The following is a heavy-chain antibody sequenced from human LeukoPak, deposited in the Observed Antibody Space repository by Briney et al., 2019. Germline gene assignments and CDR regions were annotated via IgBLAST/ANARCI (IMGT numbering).Heavy chain of an antibody. D-gene: IGHD6-19*01. CDR3: ARQNSSGCYFDY. CDR1: GGSFSGYY. Sequence: SETLSLTCAVYGGSFSGYYWSWIRQPPGKGLEWIGEINHSGSTNYNPSLTSRVTISVDTSKNQSSLKLSSVTAADTAVYYCARQNSSGCYFDYWGQGTLVTVSS. J-gene: IGHJ4*02. V-gene: IGHV4-34*01. CDR2: INHSGST.